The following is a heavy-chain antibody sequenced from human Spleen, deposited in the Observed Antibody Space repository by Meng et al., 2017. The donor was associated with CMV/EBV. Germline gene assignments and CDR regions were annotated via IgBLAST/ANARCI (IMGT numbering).Heavy chain of an antibody. CDR2: ISWNSGSI. CDR3: ARAYCSSATCYADY. CDR1: GFIFDDYA. V-gene: IGHV3-9*01. J-gene: IGHJ4*02. Sequence: GGSLRLSCAASGFIFDDYAMHWVRQAPGKGLEWVSGISWNSGSIGYVDSVKGRFTISRDNAKNSLYLQMNSLRAEDTAVYYCARAYCSSATCYADYWGQGTLVTVSS. D-gene: IGHD2-2*01.